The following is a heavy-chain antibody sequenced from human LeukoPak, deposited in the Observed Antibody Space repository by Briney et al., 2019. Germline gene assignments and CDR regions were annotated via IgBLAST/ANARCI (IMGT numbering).Heavy chain of an antibody. CDR1: GFTFSSFA. Sequence: PGGSLRLSCAASGFTFSSFAMTWVRQAPGKGLEWVSTVSGSAGRTDYADPVKGRFTISRDNLKNTLYLQMNGLRAEDTAVYYCAKNRGHCVDGVCHNYYYMDVWGRGTTVTVSS. D-gene: IGHD2-8*02. J-gene: IGHJ6*03. CDR2: VSGSAGRT. V-gene: IGHV3-23*01. CDR3: AKNRGHCVDGVCHNYYYMDV.